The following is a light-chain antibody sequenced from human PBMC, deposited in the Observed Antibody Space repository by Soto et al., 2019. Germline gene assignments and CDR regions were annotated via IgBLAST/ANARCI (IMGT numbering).Light chain of an antibody. CDR1: SSDVGGYNY. CDR2: EVS. CDR3: RSYAGSNNDV. Sequence: ALTQPPSASGSPGQSVTISCTGTSSDVGGYNYVSWYQQHPGKAPKLMIYEVSKRPSGVPDRFSGSKSGNTASLTVSGLQAEDEDDYYCRSYAGSNNDVFVTGTKLTVL. V-gene: IGLV2-8*01. J-gene: IGLJ1*01.